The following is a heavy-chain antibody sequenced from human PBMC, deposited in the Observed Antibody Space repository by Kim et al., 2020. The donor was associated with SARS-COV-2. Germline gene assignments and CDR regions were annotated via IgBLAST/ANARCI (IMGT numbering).Heavy chain of an antibody. CDR3: ARGVGGSGSYYPYYFDY. Sequence: VKGRFTISRENAKNSLYLQMNSLRDGDTAVYYCARGVGGSGSYYPYYFDYWGQGTLVTVSS. V-gene: IGHV3-13*01. J-gene: IGHJ4*02. D-gene: IGHD3-10*01.